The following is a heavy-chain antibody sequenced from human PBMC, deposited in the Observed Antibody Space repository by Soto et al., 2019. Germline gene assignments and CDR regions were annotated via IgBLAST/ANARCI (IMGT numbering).Heavy chain of an antibody. CDR2: INPSNGGT. J-gene: IGHJ4*02. CDR1: GYTFSGFY. D-gene: IGHD6-19*01. V-gene: IGHV1-2*02. Sequence: ASVKVSCKASGYTFSGFYMHWVRQAPGQGLEWMGWINPSNGGTKYAGKFQGRVTMTRDTSISTAYVELSRLTSDDTAVYYCASAAVTGTAGLDFWGQGTLVTV. CDR3: ASAAVTGTAGLDF.